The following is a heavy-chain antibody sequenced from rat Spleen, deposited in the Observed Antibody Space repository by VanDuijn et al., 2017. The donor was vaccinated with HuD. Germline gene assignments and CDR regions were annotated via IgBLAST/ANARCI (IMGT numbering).Heavy chain of an antibody. CDR3: ASHRHYSVYVMDA. D-gene: IGHD1-1*01. CDR1: GFTFSDFP. J-gene: IGHJ4*01. Sequence: EVQLVESGGGPVQPGRSLRLSCAASGFTFSDFPMAWVRQAPKKGLEWVATIIYDGSRTYYRDSVEGRFTISRDNAKNTLYLQMDSLRSEDTATYHCASHRHYSVYVMDAWGQGASVTVSS. CDR2: IIYDGSRT. V-gene: IGHV5S10*01.